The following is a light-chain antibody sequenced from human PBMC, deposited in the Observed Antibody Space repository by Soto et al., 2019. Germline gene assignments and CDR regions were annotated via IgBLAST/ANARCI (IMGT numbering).Light chain of an antibody. CDR1: QSVRSSY. CDR2: GAS. Sequence: EIVLPQSPGTLSLSPGERATLSCMASQSVRSSYLAWYQQNAGQAPRLLIYGASSRATGIPDRFSGSGSGTDFTLTISRLEPEDFAVYYCLQYGTFPRTFGQGTKVDIK. J-gene: IGKJ1*01. V-gene: IGKV3-20*01. CDR3: LQYGTFPRT.